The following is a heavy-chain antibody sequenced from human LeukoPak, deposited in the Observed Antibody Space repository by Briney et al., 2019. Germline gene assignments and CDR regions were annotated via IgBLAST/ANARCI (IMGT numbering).Heavy chain of an antibody. CDR1: GYIFTGYY. D-gene: IGHD3-10*01. J-gene: IGHJ4*02. V-gene: IGHV1-2*02. CDR2: LHPNNGAT. Sequence: ASVKVSCKASGYIFTGYYMKWMRQAPGQGLEWMGWLHPNNGATNYAQKFQGRITLTRDPSISTAYMELSGLTSDDTAAYFCARWQEGSGTYYIDHWGQGTLVTVSS. CDR3: ARWQEGSGTYYIDH.